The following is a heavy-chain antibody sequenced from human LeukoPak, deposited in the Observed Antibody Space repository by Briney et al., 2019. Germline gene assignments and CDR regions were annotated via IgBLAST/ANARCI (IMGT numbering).Heavy chain of an antibody. V-gene: IGHV4-31*03. CDR3: ARVSNYGRYFDY. CDR1: GGSISSGGYY. CDR2: IYYSGST. D-gene: IGHD4-11*01. J-gene: IGHJ4*02. Sequence: SETLSLTCTVSGGSISSGGYYWSWIRQHPGKGLEWIGYIYYSGSTYYNPSLKSRVTISVDTSKNQYSLKLSSVTAADTAVYYCARVSNYGRYFDYWGQGTLVTVSS.